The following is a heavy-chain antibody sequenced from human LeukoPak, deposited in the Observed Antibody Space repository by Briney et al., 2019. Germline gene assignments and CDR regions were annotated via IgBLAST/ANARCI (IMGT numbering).Heavy chain of an antibody. CDR2: FDPEDGET. D-gene: IGHD3/OR15-3a*01. CDR1: GYTLTELS. V-gene: IGHV1-24*01. Sequence: ASVKVSCKVSGYTLTELSMRWVRQAPGKGLEWMGGFDPEDGETIYAQKFQGRVTMTEDTSTDTAYMELSSLRSEDTAVYYCETLDPPAGAFDIWGQGTMVTVSS. CDR3: ETLDPPAGAFDI. J-gene: IGHJ3*02.